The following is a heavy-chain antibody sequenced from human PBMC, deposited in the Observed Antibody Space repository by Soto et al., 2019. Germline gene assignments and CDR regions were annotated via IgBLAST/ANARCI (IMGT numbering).Heavy chain of an antibody. CDR3: ASLVVVAAANWFDP. CDR1: GGSISSYY. J-gene: IGHJ5*02. CDR2: IYTSGST. V-gene: IGHV4-4*07. D-gene: IGHD2-15*01. Sequence: QVQLQESGPGLMKPSETLSLTCTVSGGSISSYYWSWIRQPAGKGLEWIGRIYTSGSTNYNPSLKSRVTMSVDTSKNQFSLKLSSVTAADTAVYYCASLVVVAAANWFDPWGQGTLVTVSS.